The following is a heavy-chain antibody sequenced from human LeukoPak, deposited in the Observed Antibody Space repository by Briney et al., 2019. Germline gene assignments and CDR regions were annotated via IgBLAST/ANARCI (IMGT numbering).Heavy chain of an antibody. V-gene: IGHV4-34*01. D-gene: IGHD6-13*01. Sequence: KPSETLSLTCAVYGGSFSGYYWSWIRQPPGKGLEWIGEINHSGSTNYNPSLKRRVTISVDTSKNQFSLKLSSVTAADTAVYYCARGYVAAARLWDYWGQGTLVTVSS. CDR1: GGSFSGYY. CDR3: ARGYVAAARLWDY. J-gene: IGHJ4*02. CDR2: INHSGST.